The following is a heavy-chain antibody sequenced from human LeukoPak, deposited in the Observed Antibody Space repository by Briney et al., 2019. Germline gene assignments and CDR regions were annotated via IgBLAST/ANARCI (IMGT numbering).Heavy chain of an antibody. V-gene: IGHV3-23*01. CDR2: ISDSGDNT. J-gene: IGHJ4*02. D-gene: IGHD5-24*01. Sequence: GSLRLSCAASGFTFSSYSMNWVRQAPGKGLEWVSGISDSGDNTYYADSVKGRFTISRDNSKNTLFLQMNSLRAEDTAVYYCAKSRDGYNMYYFDYWGQGTLVTVSS. CDR3: AKSRDGYNMYYFDY. CDR1: GFTFSSYS.